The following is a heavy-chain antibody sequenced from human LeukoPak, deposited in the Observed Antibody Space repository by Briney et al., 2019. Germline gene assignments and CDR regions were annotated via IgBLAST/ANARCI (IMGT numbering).Heavy chain of an antibody. CDR1: GGSISSGGYY. CDR3: ARDCSSTSCYMIGAFDI. V-gene: IGHV4-30-4*08. CDR2: IYYSGST. D-gene: IGHD2-2*02. Sequence: PSETLSLTCTVSGGSISSGGYYWSWIRQPPGKGLEWIGYIYYSGSTYYNPSLKSRVTISVDTSKNQFSLKLSSVTAADTAVYYCARDCSSTSCYMIGAFDIWGQGTMVTVSS. J-gene: IGHJ3*02.